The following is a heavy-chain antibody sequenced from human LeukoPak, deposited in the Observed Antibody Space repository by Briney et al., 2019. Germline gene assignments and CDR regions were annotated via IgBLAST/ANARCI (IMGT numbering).Heavy chain of an antibody. V-gene: IGHV1-18*01. Sequence: ASVKVSCKAXGXXFSGXGFSWVRQAPGQGLEWMGWVSAYNGNTIYAQSYQGRVTMTTDTSTSTAYMELRSLRPDDTAVYYCARGAGSYGDYSLWLGYWGQGTLVTVSS. CDR1: GXXFSGXG. CDR2: VSAYNGNT. CDR3: ARGAGSYGDYSLWLGY. D-gene: IGHD4-17*01. J-gene: IGHJ4*02.